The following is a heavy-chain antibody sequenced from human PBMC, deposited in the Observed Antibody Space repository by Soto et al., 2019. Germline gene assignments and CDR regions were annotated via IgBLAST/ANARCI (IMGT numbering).Heavy chain of an antibody. CDR1: GFTFSIYA. CDR3: AKDRGTRRQWLIDHFDY. J-gene: IGHJ4*02. CDR2: ISYDGTKT. D-gene: IGHD6-19*01. Sequence: QVQLVESGGGVVQPGRSLRVSCAASGFTFSIYAMHWVRQAPGTGLEWVAVISYDGTKTYYADSVKGRFTISRDNSKNTVYLQMNSLRDEDTAVYYCAKDRGTRRQWLIDHFDYWGQGTLVTVPP. V-gene: IGHV3-30*18.